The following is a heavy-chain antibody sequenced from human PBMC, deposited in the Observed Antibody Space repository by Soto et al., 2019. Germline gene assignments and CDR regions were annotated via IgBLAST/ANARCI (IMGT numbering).Heavy chain of an antibody. V-gene: IGHV4-31*03. D-gene: IGHD6-13*01. J-gene: IGHJ4*02. CDR2: IYYSGST. CDR1: GGSISSGGYY. Sequence: SETLSLTCTVSGGSISSGGYYWSWIRQHPGKGLEWIGYIYYSGSTYYNPSLKSRVTISVDTSKNQFSLKLSSVTAADTAVYYCARESSGYDPYSSSWTLDYWGQGXLVTVYS. CDR3: ARESSGYDPYSSSWTLDY.